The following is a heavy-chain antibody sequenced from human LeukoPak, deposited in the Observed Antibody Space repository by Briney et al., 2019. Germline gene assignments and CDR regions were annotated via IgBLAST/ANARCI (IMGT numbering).Heavy chain of an antibody. J-gene: IGHJ4*02. V-gene: IGHV3-11*04. D-gene: IGHD3-9*01. CDR3: ARGRDILTGYYKGALDY. CDR2: ICSSGSTI. CDR1: WFTLSDYH. Sequence: WGVLRHFLSTPWFTLSDYHKSRVRPGPGEGRGGGLYICSSGSTIYYADSVKGRFTISRDNAKNSLYLQMNSLRAEDTAVYYCARGRDILTGYYKGALDYWGQGTLVTVSS.